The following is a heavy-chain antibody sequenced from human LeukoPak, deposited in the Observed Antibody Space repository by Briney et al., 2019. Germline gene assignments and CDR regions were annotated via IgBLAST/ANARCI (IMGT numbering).Heavy chain of an antibody. Sequence: GGSLRLSCAAFGFTFDGYAMHWVRHAPGKGLEWVSGISWNSGSIGYADSVKGRFTISRDNAKNSLYLQMNSLRAEDMALYYCAKDMSRGGFDYWGQGTLVTVSS. CDR3: AKDMSRGGFDY. V-gene: IGHV3-9*03. D-gene: IGHD3-16*01. J-gene: IGHJ4*02. CDR2: ISWNSGSI. CDR1: GFTFDGYA.